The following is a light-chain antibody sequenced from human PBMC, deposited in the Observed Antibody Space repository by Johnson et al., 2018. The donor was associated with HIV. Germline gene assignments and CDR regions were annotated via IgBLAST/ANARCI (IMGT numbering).Light chain of an antibody. CDR3: GTWDSSLSAYV. Sequence: QSVLTQPPSLSAAPGQKVTISCSGSSSNIGNNYVSWYQQLPGRAPKLLIYEDTKRPSGIPARFSGSKSGTSATLGITGLQTGDEADYYCGTWDSSLSAYVFGTGTKVTVL. V-gene: IGLV1-51*02. CDR1: SSNIGNNY. CDR2: EDT. J-gene: IGLJ1*01.